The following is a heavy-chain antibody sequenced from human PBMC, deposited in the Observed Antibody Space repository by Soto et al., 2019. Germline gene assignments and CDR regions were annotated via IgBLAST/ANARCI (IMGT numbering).Heavy chain of an antibody. CDR2: INAGNGNT. CDR1: GYTFTSYA. D-gene: IGHD5-18*01. V-gene: IGHV1-3*01. Sequence: QVQFVQSGAEVKKPGASVKVCCKASGYTFTSYAMHWVRQAPGQRLEWMGWINAGNGNTKYSQKFQGRVTITRDTSASTAYMELSSLRSEDTAVYYCARGLNGYLHYFDYWGQGTLVTVSS. CDR3: ARGLNGYLHYFDY. J-gene: IGHJ4*02.